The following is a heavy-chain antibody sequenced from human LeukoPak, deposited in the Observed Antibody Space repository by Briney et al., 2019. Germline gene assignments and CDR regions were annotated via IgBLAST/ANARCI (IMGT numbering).Heavy chain of an antibody. CDR1: GFTLDDYG. J-gene: IGHJ6*03. Sequence: LPGGSLRLSCAASGFTLDDYGMSWVRQAPGKGLEWVSGINWNGGSTGYADSVKGRFTISRDNAKNSLYLQMNSLRAEDTALYHCARSSPRSPWHYMDVWGKGTTVTVSS. V-gene: IGHV3-20*01. CDR2: INWNGGST. CDR3: ARSSPRSPWHYMDV. D-gene: IGHD6-13*01.